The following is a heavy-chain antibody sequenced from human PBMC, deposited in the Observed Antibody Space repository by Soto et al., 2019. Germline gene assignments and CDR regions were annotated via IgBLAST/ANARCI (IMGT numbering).Heavy chain of an antibody. Sequence: EVQLVESGGGVVQPGGSLRLSCAASGFTFSYYAMHWVRQAPGKGLEYVSAIRRNGGGASYANSVRGRFTISRDDSKNRVYLQMGSLRAEDMAVYYCARRRDGTCSGCYDYWGQGTLVTVSS. D-gene: IGHD2-15*01. V-gene: IGHV3-64*01. CDR1: GFTFSYYA. CDR2: IRRNGGGA. CDR3: ARRRDGTCSGCYDY. J-gene: IGHJ4*02.